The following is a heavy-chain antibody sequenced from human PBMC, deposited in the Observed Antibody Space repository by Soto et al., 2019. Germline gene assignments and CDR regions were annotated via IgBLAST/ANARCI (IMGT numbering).Heavy chain of an antibody. Sequence: QVQLQESGPGLVKPSGTLSLTCAVSGDSISRSYWWSWVRQLPGKGLEWIGEIYHSGSTIYNPSLQSRVTLSVDKSKNEFSLKMSSVTDADTAVYYCTSNFGQLLADAFDIWGQGTMVTVSS. CDR1: GDSISRSYW. CDR3: TSNFGQLLADAFDI. D-gene: IGHD3-10*01. CDR2: IYHSGST. J-gene: IGHJ3*02. V-gene: IGHV4-4*02.